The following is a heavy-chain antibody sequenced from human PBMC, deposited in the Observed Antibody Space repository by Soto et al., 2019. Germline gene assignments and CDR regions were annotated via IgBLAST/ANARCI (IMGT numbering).Heavy chain of an antibody. CDR3: TLPEGTVTDFDY. D-gene: IGHD4-4*01. J-gene: IGHJ4*02. Sequence: EVQLLESGGGLVQPGGSLRLSCAASGFTFSSYAMSWVRQAPGKGLEWVSAISGSGGSTYYADSVKGRFTISRDNSKNTLYLQMNSLRAEDTAVYYCTLPEGTVTDFDYWGQGTLVTVSS. V-gene: IGHV3-23*01. CDR1: GFTFSSYA. CDR2: ISGSGGST.